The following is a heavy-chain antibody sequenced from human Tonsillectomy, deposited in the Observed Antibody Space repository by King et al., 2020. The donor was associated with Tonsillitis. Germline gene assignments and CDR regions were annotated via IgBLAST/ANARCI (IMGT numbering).Heavy chain of an antibody. V-gene: IGHV4-31*03. Sequence: QLQESGPGLVKPSQTLSLTCTVSGGSISSDYYYWSWIRQHPVKGLEWIGYVYYSASTSYNPSLKSRVTISVDTSKNQFSLSLTSVTAADTAGYYCACSASSCTSTSCYRRLDYWGQGTLVTVSS. CDR1: GGSISSDYYY. D-gene: IGHD2-2*01. J-gene: IGHJ4*02. CDR2: VYYSAST. CDR3: ACSASSCTSTSCYRRLDY.